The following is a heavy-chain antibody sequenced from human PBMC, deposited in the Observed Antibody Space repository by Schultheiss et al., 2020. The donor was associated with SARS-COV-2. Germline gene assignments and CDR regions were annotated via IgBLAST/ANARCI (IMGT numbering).Heavy chain of an antibody. CDR2: IYYSGST. CDR3: ARGVYCSGGSCYWFDP. Sequence: SETLSLTCTVSGGSISSYYWSWIRQPPGKGLEWIGYIYYSGSTNYNPSLKSRVTISVDTSKNQFSLKLSSVTAADTAVYYCARGVYCSGGSCYWFDPWGQGTLVTVSS. J-gene: IGHJ5*02. D-gene: IGHD2-15*01. CDR1: GGSISSYY. V-gene: IGHV4-59*13.